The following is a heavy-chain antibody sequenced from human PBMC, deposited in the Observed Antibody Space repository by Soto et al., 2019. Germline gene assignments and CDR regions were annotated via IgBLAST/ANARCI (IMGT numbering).Heavy chain of an antibody. CDR1: GGTISSGCDY. CDR2: IYYSGST. D-gene: IGHD3-10*01. V-gene: IGHV4-31*03. Sequence: SEPMCLTCTVSGGTISSGCDYWSWIRQHPGKGLEWIGYIYYSGSTYYNPSLKSRVTISVDTSKNQFSLKLSSVTAADTAVYYCARASRGSGSYFYWGQGTLVTVSS. CDR3: ARASRGSGSYFY. J-gene: IGHJ4*02.